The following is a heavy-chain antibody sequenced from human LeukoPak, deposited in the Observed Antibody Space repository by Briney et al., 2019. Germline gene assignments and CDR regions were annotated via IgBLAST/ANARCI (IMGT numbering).Heavy chain of an antibody. Sequence: PGGSLRLSCAASGFTFSSYTMSWVRQAPGKGLEWVSAISGSGSSTYYADSVKGRFTISRDNSKNTLYPQMNSLRADDTAVYYCAKVDTVLGRPFDPWGQGTLVTVSS. CDR2: ISGSGSST. D-gene: IGHD5-18*01. J-gene: IGHJ5*02. CDR3: AKVDTVLGRPFDP. CDR1: GFTFSSYT. V-gene: IGHV3-23*01.